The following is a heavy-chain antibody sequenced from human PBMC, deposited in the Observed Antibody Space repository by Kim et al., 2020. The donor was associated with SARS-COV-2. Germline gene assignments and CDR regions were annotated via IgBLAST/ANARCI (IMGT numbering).Heavy chain of an antibody. CDR2: ISSSSSYT. D-gene: IGHD6-13*01. CDR1: GFTFSDYY. V-gene: IGHV3-11*06. Sequence: GGSLRLSCAASGFTFSDYYMSWIRQAPGKGLEWVSYISSSSSYTNYADSVKGRFTISRDNAKNSLYLQMNSLRAEDTAVYYCARDTLTDSSSWYVAQALYYYGMDVWGQGTTVTVSS. CDR3: ARDTLTDSSSWYVAQALYYYGMDV. J-gene: IGHJ6*02.